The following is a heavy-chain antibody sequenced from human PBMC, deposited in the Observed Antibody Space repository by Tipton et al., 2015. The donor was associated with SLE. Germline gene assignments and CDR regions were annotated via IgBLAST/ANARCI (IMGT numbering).Heavy chain of an antibody. D-gene: IGHD5-12*01. V-gene: IGHV4-39*07. J-gene: IGHJ4*02. CDR3: ARALPDVVATIYSFDF. CDR2: IYSRGGT. Sequence: TLSLTCTVSGGSIMTTTNYWAWIRQPPGKGLEWLGSIYSRGGTYWNPTVKSRVSISLDTSKNQVSLTVSSVTAADTAVYFCARALPDVVATIYSFDFWGQGTLVTVSS. CDR1: GGSIMTTTNY.